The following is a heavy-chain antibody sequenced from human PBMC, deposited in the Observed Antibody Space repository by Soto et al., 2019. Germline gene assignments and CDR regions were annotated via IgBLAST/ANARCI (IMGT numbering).Heavy chain of an antibody. J-gene: IGHJ6*04. V-gene: IGHV5-51*01. CDR2: IYPGDSDT. Sequence: ESLQISCKGSGYSFTSYGIGWVRQMPGKGLEWMGIIYPGDSDTRYSPSFQGQATISADKSISTAYLQWSSLKASDTAMYYCARSDYFGAGSDSDSYSGMDLWGKGTKVSV. CDR1: GYSFTSYG. D-gene: IGHD3-10*01. CDR3: ARSDYFGAGSDSDSYSGMDL.